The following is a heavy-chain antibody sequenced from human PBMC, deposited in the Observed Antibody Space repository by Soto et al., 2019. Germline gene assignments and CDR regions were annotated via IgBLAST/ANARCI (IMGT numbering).Heavy chain of an antibody. V-gene: IGHV3-23*01. CDR1: GFCFSNYA. D-gene: IGHD6-6*01. Sequence: GGSLRLSCAASGFCFSNYAMNWVRQAPGKGLEWVSAISAGGSNTNYADSVKGRFTISSDNSKNTLYLQMNGLRADDTAVYYCAKEYSTSFDYWGQGAPVTVSS. CDR2: ISAGGSNT. J-gene: IGHJ4*02. CDR3: AKEYSTSFDY.